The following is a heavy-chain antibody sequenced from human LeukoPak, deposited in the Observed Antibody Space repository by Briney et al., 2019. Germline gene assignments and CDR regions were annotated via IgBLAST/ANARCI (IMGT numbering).Heavy chain of an antibody. J-gene: IGHJ4*02. CDR2: IYYSGST. Sequence: SETLSLTCTVSGGSISSYYWSWIRQPPGKGLEWIGYIYYSGSTNYNPSLKSRVTISVDTSKNQFSLKLSSVTAADTAVYYCAKGRFEEMATIDYWGQGTLVTVSS. D-gene: IGHD5-24*01. CDR1: GGSISSYY. V-gene: IGHV4-59*01. CDR3: AKGRFEEMATIDY.